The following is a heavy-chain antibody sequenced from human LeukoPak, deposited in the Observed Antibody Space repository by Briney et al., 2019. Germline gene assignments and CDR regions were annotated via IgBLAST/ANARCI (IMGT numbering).Heavy chain of an antibody. D-gene: IGHD3-22*01. CDR2: ISYDGTNK. V-gene: IGHV3-30-3*01. Sequence: GGSLRLSCAASGFTFSSYAMHWVRQAPGKGLEWVAVISYDGTNKYYADSVKGRFTISRDNSKNTLYLQMNSLRTEDTAVYYCARDWASFDSSGYFDNWGRGTLVTVSS. CDR3: ARDWASFDSSGYFDN. J-gene: IGHJ4*02. CDR1: GFTFSSYA.